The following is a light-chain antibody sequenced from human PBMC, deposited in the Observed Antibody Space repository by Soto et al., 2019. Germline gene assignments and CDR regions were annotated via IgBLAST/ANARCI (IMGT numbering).Light chain of an antibody. CDR2: GAS. Sequence: ENVLTQSPDTLSLSPGESATPSCRASQSVYGNHLAWYQQKPGRAPRLLIYGASNRATGIPDRFSGSGSGTDFALTISRLEPEDFAVFYCQQYDESITFGQGKRLEIE. CDR1: QSVYGNH. CDR3: QQYDESIT. V-gene: IGKV3-20*01. J-gene: IGKJ5*01.